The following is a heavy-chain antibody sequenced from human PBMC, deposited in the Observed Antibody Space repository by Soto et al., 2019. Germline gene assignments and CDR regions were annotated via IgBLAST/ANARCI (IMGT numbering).Heavy chain of an antibody. CDR2: TYYRSKRYN. D-gene: IGHD6-13*01. J-gene: IGHJ6*02. V-gene: IGHV6-1*01. CDR3: ARAKIGSLAAAFYYYGMDV. Sequence: SQTLSLTCAISGDSVSSNSAALNWIRQSPSRGLEWLGRTYYRSKRYNDYAVSVKSRITINPDTSKNQFSLQLNSVTPEDTAVYYCARAKIGSLAAAFYYYGMDVWGQGTTVTVSS. CDR1: GDSVSSNSAA.